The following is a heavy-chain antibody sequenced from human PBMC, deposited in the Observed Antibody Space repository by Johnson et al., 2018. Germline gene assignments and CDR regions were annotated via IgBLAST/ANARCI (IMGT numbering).Heavy chain of an antibody. Sequence: VQLVESGGGVVQPGRSLKLACAASGFTFSSYAMSWVRQAPGKGLEWVSAISGSGGSTYYADSVKGRFTISRDNSKNTLYLQMNSLRAEDTAVYYCAKGGGGVPAAISSGWYYYYGMDVWGQGTTVTVSS. J-gene: IGHJ6*02. CDR3: AKGGGGVPAAISSGWYYYYGMDV. CDR1: GFTFSSYA. D-gene: IGHD2-2*01. V-gene: IGHV3-23*04. CDR2: ISGSGGST.